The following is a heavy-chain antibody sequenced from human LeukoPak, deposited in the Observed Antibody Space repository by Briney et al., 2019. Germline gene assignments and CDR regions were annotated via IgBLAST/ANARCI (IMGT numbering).Heavy chain of an antibody. V-gene: IGHV4-59*01. Sequence: PSETLSLTCTVSGGSLSSYYWGCLRHPPGKGLEWLGYIFYSGVTSYNPSLKSRVTISVDTSKHQCFLKLSSVTDADTAVYYCAGWKGGWLDHWGQGVLVTVSS. D-gene: IGHD1-1*01. CDR1: GGSLSSYY. CDR2: IFYSGVT. J-gene: IGHJ4*02. CDR3: AGWKGGWLDH.